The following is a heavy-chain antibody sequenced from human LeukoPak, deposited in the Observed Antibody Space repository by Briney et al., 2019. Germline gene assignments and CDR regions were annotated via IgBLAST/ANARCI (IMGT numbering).Heavy chain of an antibody. J-gene: IGHJ6*03. CDR2: MNPNSGNT. CDR1: GYTVTSYD. V-gene: IGHV1-8*01. D-gene: IGHD6-13*01. CDR3: ARGMYSSSWSPLFDYYYYMDV. Sequence: GASVKVSCKASGYTVTSYDINWVRQATGQGLEWMGWMNPNSGNTGYAQKFQGRVPMTRNTSISTAYMELSSLRSEDTAVYYCARGMYSSSWSPLFDYYYYMDVWGKGTTVTVSS.